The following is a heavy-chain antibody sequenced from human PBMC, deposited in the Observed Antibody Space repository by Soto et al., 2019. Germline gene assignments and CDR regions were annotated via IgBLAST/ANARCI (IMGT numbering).Heavy chain of an antibody. D-gene: IGHD6-13*01. J-gene: IGHJ6*02. CDR2: LIPCFHAQ. Sequence: SVKVCGKTPGCTLIRNAIRGVRQAPGQGLEWMGGLIPCFHAQNYAQKFQGRVTITGDESTSIVFMQMSSLRFEDPAVYSCARPRAAAPPRGGMAGWGQGTTVTVSS. CDR1: GCTLIRNA. CDR3: ARPRAAAPPRGGMAG. V-gene: IGHV1-69*13.